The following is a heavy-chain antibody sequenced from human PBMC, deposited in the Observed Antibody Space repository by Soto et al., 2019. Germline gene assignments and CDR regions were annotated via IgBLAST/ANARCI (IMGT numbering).Heavy chain of an antibody. V-gene: IGHV3-23*01. CDR2: ISGSGGST. CDR3: AKSLKYYDSSGYSRGVGPFDY. CDR1: GFTFSSYA. D-gene: IGHD3-22*01. J-gene: IGHJ4*02. Sequence: PGCSMTLSCAASGFTFSSYAMSWVRQAPGKGLEWVSAISGSGGSTYYADSVKGRFTISRDNSKNTLYLQMNSLRAEDTAVYYCAKSLKYYDSSGYSRGVGPFDYWGQGTLVTVSS.